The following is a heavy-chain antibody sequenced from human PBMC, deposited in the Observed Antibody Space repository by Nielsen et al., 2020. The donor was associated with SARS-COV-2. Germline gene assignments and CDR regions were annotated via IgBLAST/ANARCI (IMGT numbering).Heavy chain of an antibody. D-gene: IGHD3-10*01. CDR3: ARDQKVRGAMGGY. J-gene: IGHJ4*02. V-gene: IGHV3-7*01. Sequence: GESLKISCAASGFTFSSYWMSWVRQAPGKGLEWVANIKQDGSEKYYVDSVKGRFTISRDNAKNSLYLQMNSLRAEDTAVYYCARDQKVRGAMGGYWGQGTLVTVSS. CDR1: GFTFSSYW. CDR2: IKQDGSEK.